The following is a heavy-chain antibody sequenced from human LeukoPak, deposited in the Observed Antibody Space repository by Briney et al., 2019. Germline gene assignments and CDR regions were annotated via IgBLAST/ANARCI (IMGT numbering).Heavy chain of an antibody. V-gene: IGHV3-48*04. CDR3: ARGGLATYNYPFDY. CDR1: GFTFSSYA. CDR2: ISSSGSSI. Sequence: PGGSLRLSCAASGFTFSSYAMSWVRQAPGKGLEWVSYISSSGSSIYYADSVKGRFTISRDNAKNSLYLQMNSLRAEDTAVYYCARGGLATYNYPFDYWGQGTLVTVSS. D-gene: IGHD5-24*01. J-gene: IGHJ4*02.